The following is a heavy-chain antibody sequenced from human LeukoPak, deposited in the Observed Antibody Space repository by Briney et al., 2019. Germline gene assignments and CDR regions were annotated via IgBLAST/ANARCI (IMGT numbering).Heavy chain of an antibody. CDR1: AGSISSSSYY. Sequence: SETLSLTCTVSAGSISSSSYYWGWIRQPPGKGLEWIGSIYYSGSTYYNPSLKSRVTISVDTSKNQFSLKLSSVTAADTAVYYCARHKAGYSCSCPDYGGQGTLVTVSS. D-gene: IGHD6-13*01. CDR2: IYYSGST. V-gene: IGHV4-39*01. CDR3: ARHKAGYSCSCPDY. J-gene: IGHJ4*02.